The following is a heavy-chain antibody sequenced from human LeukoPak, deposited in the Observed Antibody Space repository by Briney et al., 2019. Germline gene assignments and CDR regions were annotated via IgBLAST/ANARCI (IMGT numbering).Heavy chain of an antibody. Sequence: SETLSLTCTVSGGSSSSYYWTWIRQAAGKGLEWIGRIHTSGSTKYNPSLNSRVTMSLDTSNNQFSLKLSSVTAAGTAVYYCARGAPYSGGNYYFDYWGQGTQVTVSS. J-gene: IGHJ4*02. CDR2: IHTSGST. V-gene: IGHV4-4*07. CDR1: GGSSSSYY. CDR3: ARGAPYSGGNYYFDY. D-gene: IGHD2-15*01.